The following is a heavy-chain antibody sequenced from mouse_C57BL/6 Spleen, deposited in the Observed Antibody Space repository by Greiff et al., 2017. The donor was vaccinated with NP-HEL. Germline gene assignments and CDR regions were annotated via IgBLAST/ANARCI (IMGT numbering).Heavy chain of an antibody. Sequence: EVQLVESGPELVKPGASVKIPCKASGYTFTDYNMDWVKQSHGKSLEWIGDINPNNGGTIYNQKFKGKATLTVDKSSSTAYMELRSLTSEDTAVYYCARDDYDDYAMDYWGQGTSVTVSS. CDR3: ARDDYDDYAMDY. J-gene: IGHJ4*01. V-gene: IGHV1-18*01. D-gene: IGHD2-4*01. CDR1: GYTFTDYN. CDR2: INPNNGGT.